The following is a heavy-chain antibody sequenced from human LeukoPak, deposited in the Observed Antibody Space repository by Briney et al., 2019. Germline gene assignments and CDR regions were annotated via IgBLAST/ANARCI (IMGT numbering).Heavy chain of an antibody. CDR1: GFTFSDYY. J-gene: IGHJ5*02. V-gene: IGHV3-11*04. CDR3: ARDRAVATENWFDL. CDR2: ISSSGSTI. Sequence: GGSLRLSCAASGFTFSDYYMSWIRQAPGKGLEWVSYISSSGSTIYYADSVKGRFTISRDNAKNSLYLQMNSLRAEDTAVYYCARDRAVATENWFDLWGQGTLVTVSS. D-gene: IGHD6-19*01.